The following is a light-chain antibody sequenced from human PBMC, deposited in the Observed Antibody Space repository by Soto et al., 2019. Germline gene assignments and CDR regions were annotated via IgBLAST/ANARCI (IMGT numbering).Light chain of an antibody. CDR3: QHRSNWPST. Sequence: EIVLTQSPATLSLSPGERATLSCRASQSVSSFLAWYQQKPGQAPRLLIYDASNMATGIPARFSGSGSGTDFTLTISSLEPEDFAVYYCQHRSNWPSTFGGGTKVEIK. CDR2: DAS. J-gene: IGKJ4*01. V-gene: IGKV3-11*01. CDR1: QSVSSF.